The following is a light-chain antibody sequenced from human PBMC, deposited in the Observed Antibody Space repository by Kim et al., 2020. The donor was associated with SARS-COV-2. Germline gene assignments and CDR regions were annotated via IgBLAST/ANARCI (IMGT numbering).Light chain of an antibody. V-gene: IGKV1-8*01. Sequence: AIRMTQSPSSISASIGDNVTITCRASQSIGSYLTWYQQTGGQAPKLLIYATPILQSGVPSRFSGSGSGTDFTLSISRLRSEDSATYYCYQYSGYPWTFGQGTKVDIK. J-gene: IGKJ1*01. CDR2: ATP. CDR1: QSIGSY. CDR3: YQYSGYPWT.